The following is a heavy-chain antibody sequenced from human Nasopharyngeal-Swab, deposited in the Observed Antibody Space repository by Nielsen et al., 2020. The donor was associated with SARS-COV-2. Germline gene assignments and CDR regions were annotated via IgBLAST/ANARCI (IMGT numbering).Heavy chain of an antibody. CDR3: ARVQQIYAISLNYYGMDA. CDR1: GFAFSRHG. D-gene: IGHD2-8*01. J-gene: IGHJ6*02. CDR2: ISSSGSYI. Sequence: GESLKISCAASGFAFSRHGMNWVRQAPGKGLEWVSFISSSGSYIYYADSVKGRFTISRDNAKDSLYLQMNSLRVEDTAVYYCARVQQIYAISLNYYGMDAWGQGTTVTVSS. V-gene: IGHV3-21*04.